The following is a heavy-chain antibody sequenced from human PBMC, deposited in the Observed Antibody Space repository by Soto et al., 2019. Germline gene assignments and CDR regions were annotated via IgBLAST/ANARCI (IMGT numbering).Heavy chain of an antibody. Sequence: QVQLQESGPGLVKPSQTLSLTCTVSGGSISSGGYYWSWIRQHPGKGLEWIGYIYYSGSTYYNPSLKSRVTISVETSKNQFSLKLSSVPAADTAVYYCARGDMVRGVTQFDYWGQGTLVTVSS. CDR2: IYYSGST. D-gene: IGHD3-10*01. J-gene: IGHJ4*02. CDR3: ARGDMVRGVTQFDY. V-gene: IGHV4-31*03. CDR1: GGSISSGGYY.